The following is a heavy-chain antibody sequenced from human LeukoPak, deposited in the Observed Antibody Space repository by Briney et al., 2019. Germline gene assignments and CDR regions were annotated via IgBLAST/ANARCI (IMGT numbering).Heavy chain of an antibody. V-gene: IGHV3-74*01. J-gene: IGHJ4*02. Sequence: SGGSLRLSCVASGFTFRTYWMHWVRQVPGKGPVWLSRINPDGSSTTYADSVKGRFTISRDNSKNTLYLQMNRLRAEDTAVYYCARAGPSSSWHQFDYWGQGTLVTVSS. CDR1: GFTFRTYW. D-gene: IGHD6-13*01. CDR3: ARAGPSSSWHQFDY. CDR2: INPDGSST.